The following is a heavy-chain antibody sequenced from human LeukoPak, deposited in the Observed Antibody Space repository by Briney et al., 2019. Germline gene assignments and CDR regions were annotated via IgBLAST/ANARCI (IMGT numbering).Heavy chain of an antibody. CDR3: ARDEIAVAGKYYYYGMDV. CDR1: GFTFSSCS. J-gene: IGHJ6*02. V-gene: IGHV3-48*04. D-gene: IGHD6-19*01. Sequence: GGSLRLSCAASGFTFSSCSMSWVRQAPGKGLEWVSYISSSGSTIYYADSVKGRFTISRDNAKNSLYLQMNSLRAEDTAVYYCARDEIAVAGKYYYYGMDVWGQGTTVTVSS. CDR2: ISSSGSTI.